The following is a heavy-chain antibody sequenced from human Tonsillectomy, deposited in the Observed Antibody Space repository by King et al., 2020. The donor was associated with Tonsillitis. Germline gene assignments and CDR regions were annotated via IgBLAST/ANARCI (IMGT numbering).Heavy chain of an antibody. V-gene: IGHV3-43*01. Sequence: QLGQSGGAVVQPGGSLRLSCAASGLNLDDYTMHWGRQTPGRGLEWVSLITWDGGSTYYADSVKGRFTISRDNSKNSLILQMNSLRTEDTALYYCAKDPRSGSVGVDYWGQGTLVTVSS. CDR2: ITWDGGST. CDR1: GLNLDDYT. D-gene: IGHD6-19*01. CDR3: AKDPRSGSVGVDY. J-gene: IGHJ4*02.